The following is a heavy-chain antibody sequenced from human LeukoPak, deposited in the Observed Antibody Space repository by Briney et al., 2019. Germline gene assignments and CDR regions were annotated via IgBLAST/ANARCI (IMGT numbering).Heavy chain of an antibody. D-gene: IGHD3-10*01. CDR1: GFTFSSYE. J-gene: IGHJ6*04. Sequence: GGSLRLSCAASGFTFSSYEMTWVRQAPGKGLEWVSYISSSGSTIYYADSVKGRFTISRDNAKNSLYLQMNSLRAEDTAVYYCARLAGSGRRDYYYGMDVWGKGTTVTVSS. V-gene: IGHV3-48*03. CDR3: ARLAGSGRRDYYYGMDV. CDR2: ISSSGSTI.